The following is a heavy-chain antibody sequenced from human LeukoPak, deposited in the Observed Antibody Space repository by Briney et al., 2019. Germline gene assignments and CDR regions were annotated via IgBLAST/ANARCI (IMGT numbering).Heavy chain of an antibody. Sequence: SETLSLTCTVSAGSINSYYWSWIRQPPGKGLEWVGYIYYSGSTNYKPPLKRRVTISVDTSKNQFSLKVSSVTAADTAVYYCASSRSSSGWSLIDYWGQGALVTVSS. CDR3: ASSRSSSGWSLIDY. CDR2: IYYSGST. V-gene: IGHV4-59*01. J-gene: IGHJ4*02. D-gene: IGHD6-19*01. CDR1: AGSINSYY.